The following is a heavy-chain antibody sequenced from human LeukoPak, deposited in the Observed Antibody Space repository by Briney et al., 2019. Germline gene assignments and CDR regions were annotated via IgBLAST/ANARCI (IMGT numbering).Heavy chain of an antibody. CDR1: GFMFSGYA. J-gene: IGHJ3*02. CDR2: ISASGGTT. D-gene: IGHD3-10*02. Sequence: GGSLRLSCAASGFMFSGYAMNWARQAPGKGLEWVSGISASGGTTYYADSVKGRFTISRDNSKNRLYLQMNSLRAEDTAVYYCAKSKGGPMSNAFDIWGQGTMVTVSS. V-gene: IGHV3-23*01. CDR3: AKSKGGPMSNAFDI.